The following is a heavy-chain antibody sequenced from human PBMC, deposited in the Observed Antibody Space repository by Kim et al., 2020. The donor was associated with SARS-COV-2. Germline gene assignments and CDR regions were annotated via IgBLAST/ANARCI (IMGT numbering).Heavy chain of an antibody. V-gene: IGHV3-23*01. Sequence: GGSLRLSCAASGFTFSSYAMSWVRQAPGKGLEWVSAISGSGGSTYYADSVKGRFTISRDNSKNTLYLQMNSLRAEDTAVYYCAKVLWDGLLLYSSGWYVFDYWGQGTLVTGSS. CDR3: AKVLWDGLLLYSSGWYVFDY. D-gene: IGHD6-19*01. J-gene: IGHJ4*02. CDR1: GFTFSSYA. CDR2: ISGSGGST.